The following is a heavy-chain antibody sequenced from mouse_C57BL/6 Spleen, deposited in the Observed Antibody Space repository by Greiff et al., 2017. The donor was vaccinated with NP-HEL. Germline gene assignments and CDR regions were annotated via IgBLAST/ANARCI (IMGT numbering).Heavy chain of an antibody. CDR2: IDPSDSYT. D-gene: IGHD1-1*01. CDR3: ARPYYGSSYGFAY. CDR1: GYTFTSYW. J-gene: IGHJ3*01. Sequence: QVQLQQPGAELVKPGASVKLSCKASGYTFTSYWMQWVKQRPGQGLEWIGEIDPSDSYTNYNQKFKGKATLTVDTSSSTAYMQLSSLTSDDSAVYYCARPYYGSSYGFAYWGQGTLVTVSA. V-gene: IGHV1-50*01.